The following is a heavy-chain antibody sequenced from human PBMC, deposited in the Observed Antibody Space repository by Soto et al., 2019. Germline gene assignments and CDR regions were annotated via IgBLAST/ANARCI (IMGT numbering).Heavy chain of an antibody. D-gene: IGHD1-1*01. CDR2: ISGSGGST. Sequence: VGSLRLSCAASGVTFSSYAMSWVRQAPGKGLEWVSAISGSGGSTYYADSVKGRFTISRDNSKNTLYLQMNSLRAEDTAVYYCAKGPWNAGEGLYYYYGMDVWGQGTTVTVSS. CDR1: GVTFSSYA. CDR3: AKGPWNAGEGLYYYYGMDV. J-gene: IGHJ6*02. V-gene: IGHV3-23*01.